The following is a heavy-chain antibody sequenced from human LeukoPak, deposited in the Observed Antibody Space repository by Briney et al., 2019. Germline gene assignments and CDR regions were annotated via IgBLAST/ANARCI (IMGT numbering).Heavy chain of an antibody. CDR2: ISYDGSSK. V-gene: IGHV3-30*18. Sequence: GGSLRLSCAASGFTFSSYGMHWVRQAPGKGLEWVAVISYDGSSKYYADSVKGRFTISRDNSKNTLYLQMNSLRAEDTAVYYCAKDTAYAYYYDSSGYYLPGYWGQGTLVTVSS. J-gene: IGHJ4*02. CDR3: AKDTAYAYYYDSSGYYLPGY. CDR1: GFTFSSYG. D-gene: IGHD3-22*01.